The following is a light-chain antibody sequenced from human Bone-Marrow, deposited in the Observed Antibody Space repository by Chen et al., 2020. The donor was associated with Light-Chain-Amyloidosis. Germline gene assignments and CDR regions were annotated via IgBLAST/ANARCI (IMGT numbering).Light chain of an antibody. CDR1: QNINSN. CDR3: QQYNLWYT. V-gene: IGKV3-15*01. Sequence: DIVMTQSPATLSVSPGERATLSCRASQNINSNLAWYQQKPGQAPRLLIYGASTRDTGIPARFSGSGSGTEFTLTISSLQSGDFAVYYCQQYNLWYTFGQGTKLEIK. CDR2: GAS. J-gene: IGKJ2*01.